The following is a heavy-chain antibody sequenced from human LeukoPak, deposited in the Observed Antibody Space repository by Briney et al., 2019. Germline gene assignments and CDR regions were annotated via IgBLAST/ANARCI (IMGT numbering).Heavy chain of an antibody. V-gene: IGHV5-51*01. CDR2: IYPGDSDT. CDR1: GYNFTRYW. Sequence: GESLKISCQGSGYNFTRYWIGWVRQMPGKGMEWMGIIYPGDSDTRYSPSFQGQVTISADKSISTAYLQWSSLNASGTAMYYCARGRVVGGMRAFDIWGQGTMVTVSS. J-gene: IGHJ3*02. D-gene: IGHD2-15*01. CDR3: ARGRVVGGMRAFDI.